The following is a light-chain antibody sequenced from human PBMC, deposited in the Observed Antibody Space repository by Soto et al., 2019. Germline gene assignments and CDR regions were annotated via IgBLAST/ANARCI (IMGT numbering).Light chain of an antibody. CDR3: GSYTSSTPLV. J-gene: IGLJ2*01. Sequence: QSVLTQPASVSGSPGQAVTISCTGTSTDVGGYNYVYWYQQHPGTAPRLLIYDVSNRPSGVSKRFSGSKSGNTASLAISGIQAEDEAGYYCGSYTSSTPLVFGGGTEVTVL. CDR2: DVS. CDR1: STDVGGYNY. V-gene: IGLV2-14*01.